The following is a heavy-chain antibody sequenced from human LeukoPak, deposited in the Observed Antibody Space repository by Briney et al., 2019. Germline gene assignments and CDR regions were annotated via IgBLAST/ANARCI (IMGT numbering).Heavy chain of an antibody. V-gene: IGHV3-30*02. J-gene: IGHJ4*02. CDR3: AKAPQDYSNPDY. CDR2: IRYDGSNK. D-gene: IGHD4-11*01. Sequence: PGGSLRLSCAASGFTFSSYGMHWVRQAPGKGLEWVAFIRYDGSNKYYADSVKGRFTISRDNSKNTLYLQMNSLRAEDTAVYYCAKAPQDYSNPDYWGQGTLVTVSS. CDR1: GFTFSSYG.